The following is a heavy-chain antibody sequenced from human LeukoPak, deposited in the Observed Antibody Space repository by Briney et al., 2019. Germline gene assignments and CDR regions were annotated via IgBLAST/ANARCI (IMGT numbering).Heavy chain of an antibody. CDR3: ASTLELKAGFDY. CDR1: GGTFSSYA. D-gene: IGHD1-7*01. V-gene: IGHV1-69*05. J-gene: IGHJ4*02. CDR2: IIPIFGTA. Sequence: GASVNVSCKASGGTFSSYAISWVRQAPGQGLEWMGGIIPIFGTANYAQKFQGRVTITTDESTSTAYMELSSLRSEDTAVYYCASTLELKAGFDYWGQGTLVTVSS.